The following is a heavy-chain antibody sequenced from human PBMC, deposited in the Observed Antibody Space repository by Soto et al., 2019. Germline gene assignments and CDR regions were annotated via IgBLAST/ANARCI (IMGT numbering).Heavy chain of an antibody. CDR1: GYTFTSYY. CDR2: INPSGGST. D-gene: IGHD1-20*01. J-gene: IGHJ6*03. CDR3: ARDGLGNWNNYYYYMDV. V-gene: IGHV1-46*03. Sequence: ASVKVSCKASGYTFTSYYMHWVRQAPGQGLEWMGIINPSGGSTSYAQKFQGRVTMTRDTSTSTVYMELSSLRSEDTAVYYCARDGLGNWNNYYYYMDVWGKGTTVTVSS.